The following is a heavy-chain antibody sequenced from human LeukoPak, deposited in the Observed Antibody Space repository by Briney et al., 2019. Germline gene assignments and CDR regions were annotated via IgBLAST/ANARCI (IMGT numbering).Heavy chain of an antibody. Sequence: GGALRLSCAASGFTLSTYWMSWVRQAPGKGLEWVANIKEDGSEKYYVDSVRGRFTISRDNVKNSLYLQMNSLRAEDTAVYYCARLTKNAYDSSGGFDYWGQGTLVTVSS. CDR3: ARLTKNAYDSSGGFDY. J-gene: IGHJ4*02. CDR1: GFTLSTYW. D-gene: IGHD3-22*01. CDR2: IKEDGSEK. V-gene: IGHV3-7*01.